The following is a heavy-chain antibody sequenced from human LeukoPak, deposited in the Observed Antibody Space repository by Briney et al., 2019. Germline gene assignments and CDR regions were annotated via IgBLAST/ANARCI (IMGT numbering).Heavy chain of an antibody. CDR3: ARLDTIFGVGNWYFDL. J-gene: IGHJ2*01. CDR2: IYYSGSN. V-gene: IGHV4-39*01. D-gene: IGHD3-3*01. CDR1: GGSISSSSYY. Sequence: SETLSLTCTVSGGSISSSSYYWGWIRQPPGKGLEGIGSIYYSGSNYYNPSLTRRVTISVATSTNQFSLKLSSVTAADPAVYYCARLDTIFGVGNWYFDLWGRGTLVTASS.